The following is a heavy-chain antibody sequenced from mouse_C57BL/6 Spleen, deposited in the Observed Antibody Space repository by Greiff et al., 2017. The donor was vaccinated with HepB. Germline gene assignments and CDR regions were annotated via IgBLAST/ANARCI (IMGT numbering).Heavy chain of an antibody. D-gene: IGHD1-1*01. J-gene: IGHJ2*01. CDR3: ARTEILRSYFDY. CDR2: INPSTGGT. V-gene: IGHV1-42*01. CDR1: GYSFTGYY. Sequence: VQLQQSGPELVKPGASVKISCKASGYSFTGYYMNWVKQSPEKSLEWIGEINPSTGGTTYNQKFKAKATLTVDKSSSTAYMQLKSLTSEDSAVYYCARTEILRSYFDYWGQGTTLTVSS.